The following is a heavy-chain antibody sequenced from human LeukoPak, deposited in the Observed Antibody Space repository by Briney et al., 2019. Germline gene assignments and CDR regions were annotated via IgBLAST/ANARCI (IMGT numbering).Heavy chain of an antibody. V-gene: IGHV3-30-3*01. CDR2: ISYDGSNK. CDR1: GFTFSSYT. D-gene: IGHD3-10*01. J-gene: IGHJ3*02. Sequence: GGSLRLSCAASGFTFSSYTMHWVRQAPGKGLGWVAVISYDGSNKYYADSVKGRFTISRDNSKNTLYLQMNSLRAEDTAVYYCAKVCRAEAFDIWGQGTMVTVSS. CDR3: AKVCRAEAFDI.